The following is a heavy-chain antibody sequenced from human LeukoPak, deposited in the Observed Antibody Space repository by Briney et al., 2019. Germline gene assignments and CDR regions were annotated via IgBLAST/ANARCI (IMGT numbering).Heavy chain of an antibody. D-gene: IGHD3-22*01. J-gene: IGHJ5*02. CDR3: ARALRFITMIVDWAFDP. V-gene: IGHV1-46*01. CDR2: INPSGGST. Sequence: ASVKVSCKASGYTFTTYYMHWVRQAPGHGLEWRGIINPSGGSTSYAQKFQGRVTMTRDTSTSTGYMELSSLRSEDTAVYCCARALRFITMIVDWAFDPWGEGTLVTVSS. CDR1: GYTFTTYY.